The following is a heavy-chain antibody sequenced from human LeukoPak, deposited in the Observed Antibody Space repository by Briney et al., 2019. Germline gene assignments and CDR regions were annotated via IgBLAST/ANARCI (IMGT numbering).Heavy chain of an antibody. J-gene: IGHJ6*03. V-gene: IGHV4-59*01. CDR1: GGSISSYY. CDR3: ARVQTYYDFWSGYTTTPYYYYYMDV. Sequence: PSETLSLTCTVSGGSISSYYWSWIRQPPGKGLEWIGYIYYSGSTNYNPSLKSRVTISVHTSKNQFSLKLSSVTAADTAVYYCARVQTYYDFWSGYTTTPYYYYYMDVWGKGTTVTVSS. CDR2: IYYSGST. D-gene: IGHD3-3*01.